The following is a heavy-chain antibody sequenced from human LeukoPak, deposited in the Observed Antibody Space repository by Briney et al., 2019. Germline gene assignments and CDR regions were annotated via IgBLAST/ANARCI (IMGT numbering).Heavy chain of an antibody. CDR3: TKRVDGSGTYYIDY. CDR1: GFTFSTYV. Sequence: PGGSLRLSCAASGFTFSTYVMNWVRQAPGKGLEWVSAIGGTDGTTFYADSVKGRFAISRDNSKNTLFLVMHTLRAEDTALYYCTKRVDGSGTYYIDYWGQGTLVTVSS. CDR2: IGGTDGTT. J-gene: IGHJ4*02. V-gene: IGHV3-23*01. D-gene: IGHD3-10*01.